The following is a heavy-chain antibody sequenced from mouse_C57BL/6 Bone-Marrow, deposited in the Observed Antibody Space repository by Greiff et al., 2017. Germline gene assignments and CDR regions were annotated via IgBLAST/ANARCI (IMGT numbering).Heavy chain of an antibody. Sequence: VQLKESGAELVRPGASVKLSCTASGFNIKDDYMHWVKQRPEQGLEWIGWIDPENGDTEYAPKFQGKATRTADTSSNTAYLQLSSLTSEDTAVYYCTTCYVAMDYWGQGTSVTVSS. CDR1: GFNIKDDY. J-gene: IGHJ4*01. CDR3: TTCYVAMDY. V-gene: IGHV14-4*01. D-gene: IGHD1-1*01. CDR2: IDPENGDT.